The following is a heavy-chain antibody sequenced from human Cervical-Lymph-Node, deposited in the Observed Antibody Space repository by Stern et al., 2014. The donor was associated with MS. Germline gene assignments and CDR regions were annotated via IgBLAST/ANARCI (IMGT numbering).Heavy chain of an antibody. J-gene: IGHJ3*02. Sequence: QVQLVQSGAEVKKPGASVKVSCKASGYRFTNYGISWVRQAPGQGLEWMGWITSYNGDTNSAQKFQGRVTMTTDTSTSTAYMELRSLRSDDTATYFCARVLVVVDPAGRGDTFDIWGQGTMVIVSS. D-gene: IGHD2-15*01. V-gene: IGHV1-18*04. CDR2: ITSYNGDT. CDR1: GYRFTNYG. CDR3: ARVLVVVDPAGRGDTFDI.